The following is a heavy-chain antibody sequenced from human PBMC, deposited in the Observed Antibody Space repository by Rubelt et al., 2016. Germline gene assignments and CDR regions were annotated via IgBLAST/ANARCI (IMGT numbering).Heavy chain of an antibody. Sequence: QLQLQESGPGLVMPSETLSLTCTVSGGSISSSSYYWGWIRQPPGKGLEWIGSIYYSGSTNYNPSLKSRVTISMDTSKNQFFLKLSSVTAADTAVYYCARGRFLEWLPPDYWGQGTLVTVSS. CDR1: GGSISSSSYY. J-gene: IGHJ4*02. CDR3: ARGRFLEWLPPDY. CDR2: IYYSGST. V-gene: IGHV4-39*07. D-gene: IGHD3-3*01.